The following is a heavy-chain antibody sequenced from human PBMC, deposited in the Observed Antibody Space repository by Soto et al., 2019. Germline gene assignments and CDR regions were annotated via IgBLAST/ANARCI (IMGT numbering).Heavy chain of an antibody. CDR3: ARDYFSGWYPAIFDY. D-gene: IGHD6-19*01. J-gene: IGHJ4*02. CDR2: ISAYNGNT. CDR1: GYTFTSYG. Sequence: HVQLVQSGAEMKKPGASVKVSCKASGYTFTSYGISWVRQAPGQGLEWMGWISAYNGNTNYAQKLQGRVTMTTDTSTSTAYMELRSLRSDDTAVYYCARDYFSGWYPAIFDYWGQGTLVTVSS. V-gene: IGHV1-18*01.